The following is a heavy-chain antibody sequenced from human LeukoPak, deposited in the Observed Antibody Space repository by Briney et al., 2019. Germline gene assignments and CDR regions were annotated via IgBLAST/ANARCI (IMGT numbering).Heavy chain of an antibody. CDR2: ISTDNGDT. Sequence: ASVKVSCKASGYTFTTYGITWVRQAPGQGLEWMGWISTDNGDTNYAQKLQGRVTLTTDTSTSTAYMELRSLRSDDTAVYYCAREGLGELTLDCWGQGTLVTVSS. CDR1: GYTFTTYG. J-gene: IGHJ4*02. V-gene: IGHV1-18*01. D-gene: IGHD3-16*01. CDR3: AREGLGELTLDC.